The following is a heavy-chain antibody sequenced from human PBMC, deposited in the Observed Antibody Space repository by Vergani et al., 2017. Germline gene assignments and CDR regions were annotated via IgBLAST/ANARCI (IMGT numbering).Heavy chain of an antibody. D-gene: IGHD2-2*01. CDR1: GGTFSSYA. Sequence: QVQLVQSGAEVKKPGSSVKVSCKASGGTFSSYAISWVRQAPGQGLEWMGRIIPIFGTANYAQKFQGRVTITADESTSTAYMELSSLRSDDTAVYYCAMVSPPIGPRWGRDDCSSTSCQYYYYMDVWGKGTTVTVSS. CDR2: IIPIFGTA. J-gene: IGHJ6*03. CDR3: AMVSPPIGPRWGRDDCSSTSCQYYYYMDV. V-gene: IGHV1-69*18.